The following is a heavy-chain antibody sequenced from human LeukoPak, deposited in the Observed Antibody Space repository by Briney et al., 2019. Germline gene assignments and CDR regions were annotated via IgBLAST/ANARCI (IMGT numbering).Heavy chain of an antibody. D-gene: IGHD6-13*01. CDR3: ANSQRSSWNYYFDY. CDR2: ISGSGGST. V-gene: IGHV3-23*01. J-gene: IGHJ4*02. Sequence: GGSLRLSCAASGFTFSSYWMHWVRQIPGKGLEWVSVISGSGGSTYYADSVKGRFTISRDDSKNTLYLQMNSLRAEDTAVYYCANSQRSSWNYYFDYWGQGTLVTVSS. CDR1: GFTFSSYW.